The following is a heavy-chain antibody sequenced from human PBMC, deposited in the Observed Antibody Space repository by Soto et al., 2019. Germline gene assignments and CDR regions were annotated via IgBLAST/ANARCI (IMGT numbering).Heavy chain of an antibody. CDR1: GFTFSDYY. V-gene: IGHV3-11*01. CDR2: ISSSGSTI. Sequence: LRLSCAASGFTFSDYYMSWIRQAPGKGLEWVSYISSSGSTIYYADSVKGRFTISRDNAKNSLYLQMNSLRAEDTAVYYCARDITAMVVFDYWGQGTLVTVSS. CDR3: ARDITAMVVFDY. D-gene: IGHD5-18*01. J-gene: IGHJ4*02.